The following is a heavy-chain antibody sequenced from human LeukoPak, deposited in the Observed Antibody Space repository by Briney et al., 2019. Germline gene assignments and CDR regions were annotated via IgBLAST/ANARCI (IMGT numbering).Heavy chain of an antibody. CDR1: GGTFSTSG. CDR2: IIPVFGTA. Sequence: GASVKVSCKASGGTFSTSGISWVRQAPGQGLEWMGGIIPVFGTATYAQEFQGRVTITADESTSTVYMELSSLRSEDTAVYYCARDPWEFDDWGQGTLVIVSS. D-gene: IGHD1-26*01. V-gene: IGHV1-69*01. CDR3: ARDPWEFDD. J-gene: IGHJ4*02.